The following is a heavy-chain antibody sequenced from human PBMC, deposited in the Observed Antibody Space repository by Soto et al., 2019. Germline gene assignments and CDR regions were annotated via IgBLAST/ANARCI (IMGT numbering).Heavy chain of an antibody. V-gene: IGHV3-48*01. Sequence: EVQLVYSGGGLIQPGGSLRLTCAASGFSFSDSKMNWVRQVPGKGLHWLSFITASSSAVRYAESVDGRFTVSRDNAKNSLSLQLTRVRAQDTAAYYCTRASWLTATYSWCQGTRVTCSS. J-gene: IGHJ4*02. CDR1: GFSFSDSK. D-gene: IGHD4-17*01. CDR2: ITASSSAV. CDR3: TRASWLTATYS.